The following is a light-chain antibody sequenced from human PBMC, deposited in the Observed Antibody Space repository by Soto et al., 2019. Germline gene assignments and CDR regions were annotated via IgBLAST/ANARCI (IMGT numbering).Light chain of an antibody. CDR3: QQYKNWPPTT. Sequence: EIVLTQSPATLSSFPGDRVTLSCRASQYINTRLAWYQQKPGQAPRLLIYGASTRATGIPARFSGSGSGTEFTLTISSLQSEDFAVYYCQQYKNWPPTTFGQGTKVDI. V-gene: IGKV3-15*01. J-gene: IGKJ1*01. CDR1: QYINTR. CDR2: GAS.